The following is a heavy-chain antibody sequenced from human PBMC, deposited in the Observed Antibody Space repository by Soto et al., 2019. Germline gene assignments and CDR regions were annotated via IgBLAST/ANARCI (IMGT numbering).Heavy chain of an antibody. J-gene: IGHJ4*02. V-gene: IGHV4-39*01. D-gene: IGHD5-12*01. CDR1: GASISSSSYY. CDR3: ARQHSGYDEYYFDY. Sequence: LSLTCTVSGASISSSSYYWGWIRQPPGKGLEWIGNIYYSGSTYYNPSLKSRVTISVDTSKNQFSLKLSSVTAADTAVYYCARQHSGYDEYYFDYWGQGTLVTVSS. CDR2: IYYSGST.